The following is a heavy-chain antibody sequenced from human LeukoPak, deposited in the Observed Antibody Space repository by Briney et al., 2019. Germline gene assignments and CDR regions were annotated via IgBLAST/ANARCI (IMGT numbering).Heavy chain of an antibody. CDR3: ARGTRNFDY. V-gene: IGHV4-59*08. Sequence: SETLSLTCTVSGVSISGYYWSWIRQPPGKGLEWIGYIYYSGSTNYNPSLKSRVTISVDTSKNQFSLKLSSVTAADTAVYYCARGTRNFDYWGQGTLVTVSS. J-gene: IGHJ4*02. D-gene: IGHD3/OR15-3a*01. CDR2: IYYSGST. CDR1: GVSISGYY.